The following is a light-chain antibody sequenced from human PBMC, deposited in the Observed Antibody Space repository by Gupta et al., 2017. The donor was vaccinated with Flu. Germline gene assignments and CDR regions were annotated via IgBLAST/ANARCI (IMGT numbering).Light chain of an antibody. CDR1: QSVSSY. CDR3: QQRNYWGFT. J-gene: IGKJ3*01. CDR2: YAS. V-gene: IGKV3-11*01. Sequence: ASLALSPGARATLCWRGSQSVSSYLAWFQPKPGQAPRFLIYYASNGATGIPARFSGSGSGTDFTLTISSLEPEDFAVYYCQQRNYWGFTFGPGTPVDIK.